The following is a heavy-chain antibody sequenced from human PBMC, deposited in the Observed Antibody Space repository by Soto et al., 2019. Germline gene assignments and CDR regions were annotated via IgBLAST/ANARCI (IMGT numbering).Heavy chain of an antibody. D-gene: IGHD6-13*01. CDR3: ARVKAGVVY. Sequence: QVQLQESGPGLVKPSQTLSLTCTVSGGSISSGDYFWSWIRQPPGKGLEWIGYIYHSGRTYYNPSRXXRXHXXVDTSKHPSALKLSSVTAAATAVYYCARVKAGVVYWGQGSLVTVFS. CDR2: IYHSGRT. J-gene: IGHJ4*02. CDR1: GGSISSGDYF. V-gene: IGHV4-30-4*01.